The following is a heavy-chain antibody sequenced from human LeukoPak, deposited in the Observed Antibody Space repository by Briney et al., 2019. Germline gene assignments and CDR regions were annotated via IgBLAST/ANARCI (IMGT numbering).Heavy chain of an antibody. J-gene: IGHJ4*02. CDR3: ARGTYSSGRIPFDY. V-gene: IGHV4-39*07. D-gene: IGHD6-19*01. CDR1: GGSISSSSYY. Sequence: PSETLSLTCTVSGGSISSSSYYWGWIRQPPGKGLEWLGSIYYSGSTNYNPSLKSRVTISVDTSKNQFSLKLSSVTAADTAVYYCARGTYSSGRIPFDYWGQGTLVTVSS. CDR2: IYYSGST.